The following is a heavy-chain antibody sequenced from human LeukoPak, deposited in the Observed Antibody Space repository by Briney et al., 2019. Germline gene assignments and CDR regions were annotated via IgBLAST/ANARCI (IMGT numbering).Heavy chain of an antibody. D-gene: IGHD2-15*01. Sequence: GGSLRLSCAASGFTFSTYWMTWLRQAPGKGLEGVANINQDGSKINYVDSVKGRFTISRDNAKNSLYLQMNSLRDEDTAVYYCARDNTYSSGGNYDDRFDNWGQGTLVTVSS. CDR1: GFTFSTYW. V-gene: IGHV3-7*01. CDR2: INQDGSKI. CDR3: ARDNTYSSGGNYDDRFDN. J-gene: IGHJ4*02.